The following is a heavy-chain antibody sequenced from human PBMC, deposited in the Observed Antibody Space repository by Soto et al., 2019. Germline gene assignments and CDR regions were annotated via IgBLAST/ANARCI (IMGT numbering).Heavy chain of an antibody. CDR1: GYTFTSYA. V-gene: IGHV1-3*01. CDR2: INAGNGNT. Sequence: QVQLVQSGAEVKKPGASVKVSCKASGYTFTSYAMHWVRQAPGQRLEWMGWINAGNGNTKYSQKFQGRVTITRDTSASRAYMELSSLRSEDTAVYYCARVYCSSTSCYALDYWGQGSLVTVSS. CDR3: ARVYCSSTSCYALDY. J-gene: IGHJ4*02. D-gene: IGHD2-2*01.